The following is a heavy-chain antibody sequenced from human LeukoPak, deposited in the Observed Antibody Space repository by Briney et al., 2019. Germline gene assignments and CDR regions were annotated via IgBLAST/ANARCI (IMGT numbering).Heavy chain of an antibody. D-gene: IGHD2-21*02. CDR3: AKDGAAYCGGDCPDY. J-gene: IGHJ4*02. CDR2: ISGSGGST. CDR1: GFTFSSYA. Sequence: TGGSLRLSCAASGFTFSSYAMSWVRQAPGKGLEWVSAISGSGGSTYYADSVKGRFTISRVNSKNTLYLQMNSLRAEDTAVYYCAKDGAAYCGGDCPDYWGQGTLVTVSS. V-gene: IGHV3-23*01.